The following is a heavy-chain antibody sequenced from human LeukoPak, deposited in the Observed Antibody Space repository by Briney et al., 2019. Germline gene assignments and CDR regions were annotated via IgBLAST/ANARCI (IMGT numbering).Heavy chain of an antibody. CDR2: INHSGST. J-gene: IGHJ4*02. CDR1: GGFFSGYY. V-gene: IGHV4-34*01. CDR3: ARHGVAARPVDY. Sequence: PSETLSLTCAVYGGFFSGYYWSWIRQPPGKGLEWIGEINHSGSTNYNPSLKSRVTISIDTSKNQFSLKLSSVTAADTAVYYCARHGVAARPVDYWGQGTLVTVSS. D-gene: IGHD6-6*01.